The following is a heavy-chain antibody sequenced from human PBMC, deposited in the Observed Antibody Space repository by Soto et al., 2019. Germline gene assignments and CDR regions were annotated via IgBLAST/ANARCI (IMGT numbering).Heavy chain of an antibody. V-gene: IGHV3-15*01. CDR3: TTDRRYCSSTSCYRIDWFDP. CDR1: GFTFSNAW. D-gene: IGHD2-2*01. J-gene: IGHJ5*02. CDR2: IKSKTDGGTT. Sequence: SGFTFSNAWMNWVRQSPGKGLEWVGRIKSKTDGGTTDYAAPVKGRFTISRDDSKNTLYLQMNSLKTEDTAVYYCTTDRRYCSSTSCYRIDWFDPWGQGTLVTVSS.